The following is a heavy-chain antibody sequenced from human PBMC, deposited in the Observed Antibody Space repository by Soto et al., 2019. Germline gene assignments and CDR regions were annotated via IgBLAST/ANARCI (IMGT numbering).Heavy chain of an antibody. V-gene: IGHV3-43*01. CDR2: ISWDGGST. J-gene: IGHJ6*02. D-gene: IGHD1-26*01. CDR1: GFTFDDYT. CDR3: AKEEWEPNGMDV. Sequence: EVQLVESGGVVVQPGGSLRLSCAASGFTFDDYTMHWVRQAPGKGLEWVSLISWDGGSTYYADSVKGRFTISRDNSKNSLYLQMNSLRTEDTALYYCAKEEWEPNGMDVWGQGTTVTVSS.